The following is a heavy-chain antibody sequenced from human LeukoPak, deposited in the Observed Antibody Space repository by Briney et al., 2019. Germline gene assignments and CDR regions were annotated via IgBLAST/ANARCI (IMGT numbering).Heavy chain of an antibody. D-gene: IGHD3-22*01. CDR1: GYTFTSYG. V-gene: IGHV1-18*01. J-gene: IGHJ3*02. CDR3: ARDRRLTNIVVVTSDAFDI. Sequence: GASVKVSCKASGYTFTSYGISWVRQAPGQGLEWMGWISAYNGNTNYAQKLQGRVTMTTDTSTSTAYMELRSLRSDDTAVYHCARDRRLTNIVVVTSDAFDIWGQGTMVTVSS. CDR2: ISAYNGNT.